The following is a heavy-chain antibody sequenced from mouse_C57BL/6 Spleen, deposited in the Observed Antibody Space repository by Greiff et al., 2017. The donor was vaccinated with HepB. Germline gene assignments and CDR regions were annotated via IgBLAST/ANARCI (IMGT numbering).Heavy chain of an antibody. CDR1: GYTFTDYN. CDR3: AREGHYYGSSYVGKYYAMDY. Sequence: EVQLQQSGPELVKPGASVKMSCKASGYTFTDYNMHWVKQSHGKSLEWIGYINPNNGGTSYNQKFKGKATLTVNKSSSTAYMELRSLTSEDSAVYYCAREGHYYGSSYVGKYYAMDYWGQGTSVTVSS. V-gene: IGHV1-22*01. J-gene: IGHJ4*01. D-gene: IGHD1-1*01. CDR2: INPNNGGT.